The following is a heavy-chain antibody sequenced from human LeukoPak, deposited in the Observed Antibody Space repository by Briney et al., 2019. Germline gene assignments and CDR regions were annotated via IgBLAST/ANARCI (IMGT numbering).Heavy chain of an antibody. Sequence: ASVKVSCKASEFIFTGYYIHWVRQAPGQGLEWMGWINPNTGGTNYAQKFQGRVTMTRDTSISSAYMDLKSLRSDDTAVYYCARSVLYSGYAQYYYYGMDVWGQGTTVTVSS. CDR3: ARSVLYSGYAQYYYYGMDV. CDR2: INPNTGGT. D-gene: IGHD5-12*01. CDR1: EFIFTGYY. V-gene: IGHV1-2*02. J-gene: IGHJ6*02.